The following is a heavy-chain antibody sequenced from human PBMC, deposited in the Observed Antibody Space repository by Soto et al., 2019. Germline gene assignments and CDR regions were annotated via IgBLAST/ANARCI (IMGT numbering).Heavy chain of an antibody. CDR2: ISTYNSNT. CDR3: AREGFCSSGSCALYSHEYFGMDV. CDR1: RDSYSSYA. Sequence: GPPVEAPCKSCRDSYSSYAIFSVRQDTGKGLEWVGWISTYNSNTKYAQKLEGRVSMTTVTYTSTVYMELRSLTSDDTAVYYCAREGFCSSGSCALYSHEYFGMDVWGQGTTGTVSS. D-gene: IGHD2-15*01. J-gene: IGHJ6*02. V-gene: IGHV1-18*01.